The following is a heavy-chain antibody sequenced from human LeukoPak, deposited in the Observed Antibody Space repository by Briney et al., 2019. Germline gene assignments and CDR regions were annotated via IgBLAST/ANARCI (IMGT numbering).Heavy chain of an antibody. CDR3: ASEGRAPHDY. D-gene: IGHD3-10*01. CDR1: GYTFSSYG. CDR2: VSAYNGNT. J-gene: IGHJ4*02. V-gene: IGHV1-18*01. Sequence: ASVKVSCKASGYTFSSYGMSWVRQAPGQSLEWMGWVSAYNGNTNYAQKFQGRVTMTRDTSISTAYMDLSRLRSDDTAVYYCASEGRAPHDYWGQGTLVTVSS.